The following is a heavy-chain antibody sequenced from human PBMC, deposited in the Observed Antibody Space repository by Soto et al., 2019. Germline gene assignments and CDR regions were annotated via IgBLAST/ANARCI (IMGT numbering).Heavy chain of an antibody. CDR1: GGSISSSSYY. J-gene: IGHJ4*02. D-gene: IGHD2-2*01. Sequence: PSETLSLTCTVSGGSISSSSYYWGWIRQPPGKGLEWIGSIYYSGSTYYNPSLKSRVTISVDTSKNQFSLKLGSVTAADTAVYYCARHVVRSGYYFDYWGQGTLVTVSS. CDR3: ARHVVRSGYYFDY. V-gene: IGHV4-39*01. CDR2: IYYSGST.